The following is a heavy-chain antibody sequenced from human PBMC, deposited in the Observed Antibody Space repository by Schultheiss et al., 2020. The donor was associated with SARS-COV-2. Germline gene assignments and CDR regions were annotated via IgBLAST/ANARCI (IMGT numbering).Heavy chain of an antibody. D-gene: IGHD3-10*01. Sequence: VKVSCKASGYTFTGYYMHWVRQAPGQGLEWMGWINPNSGGTNYAQKFQGWVTMTRDTSISTAYMELSRLRSDDTAVYYCARGGSGSYYHYYYGMDVWGQGTTVTVSS. V-gene: IGHV1-2*04. CDR3: ARGGSGSYYHYYYGMDV. CDR1: GYTFTGYY. CDR2: INPNSGGT. J-gene: IGHJ6*02.